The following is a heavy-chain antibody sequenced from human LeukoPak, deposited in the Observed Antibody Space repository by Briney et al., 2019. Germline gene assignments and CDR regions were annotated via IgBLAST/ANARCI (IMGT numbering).Heavy chain of an antibody. CDR3: TRLVGSGWYYFDY. D-gene: IGHD6-19*01. CDR2: MNPGTGNS. V-gene: IGHV1-8*01. J-gene: IGHJ4*02. CDR1: GYTFTRED. Sequence: ASVKVSCKASGYTFTREDISWVRQAPGQGLEWMGWMNPGTGNSVYGQKFQGRVTMTTDTSTSTAYLEVRSLTSGDTAVYYCTRLVGSGWYYFDYWGQRTLVTVSS.